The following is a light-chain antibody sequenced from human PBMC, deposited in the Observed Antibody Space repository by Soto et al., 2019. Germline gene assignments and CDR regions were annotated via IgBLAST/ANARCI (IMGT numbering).Light chain of an antibody. J-gene: IGKJ1*01. Sequence: ETVLTQSPGTLSLSPGERATLSCRASQTIRSNYLAWYRQTPGQAPRLLIYGASNRATGIADRFSGSGSGTDFPLILSRLEPEDFALYYCQQYGSSPWTFGQRTKVEIK. CDR2: GAS. V-gene: IGKV3-20*01. CDR3: QQYGSSPWT. CDR1: QTIRSNY.